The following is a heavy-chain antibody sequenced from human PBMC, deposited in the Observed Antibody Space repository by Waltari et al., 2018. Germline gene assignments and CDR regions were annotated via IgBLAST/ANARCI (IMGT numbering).Heavy chain of an antibody. Sequence: QVQLVQSGAEVKKPGASVKVSCKASGYTFTGYYMHWVRQAPGQGLEWMGRINPNSGGRNYAQKFQGRVTMTRDTSISTAYMELSRLRSDDTAVYYCARAAYYYDSSGPAGHWGQGTLVTVSS. V-gene: IGHV1-2*06. CDR1: GYTFTGYY. CDR2: INPNSGGR. D-gene: IGHD3-22*01. CDR3: ARAAYYYDSSGPAGH. J-gene: IGHJ4*02.